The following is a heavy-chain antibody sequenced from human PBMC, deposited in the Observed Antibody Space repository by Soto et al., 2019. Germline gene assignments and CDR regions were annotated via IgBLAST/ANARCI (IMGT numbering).Heavy chain of an antibody. CDR3: AKDLRVDWLDNYYYYGMDV. Sequence: EVQLLESGGGLVQPGGSLRLSCAASGFTFSSYAMSWVRQAPGMGLEWVSAISGSGGSTYYADSVKGRFTISRDNSKNTLYLQMNSLRAEDTAVYYCAKDLRVDWLDNYYYYGMDVWGQGTTVTVSS. V-gene: IGHV3-23*01. CDR2: ISGSGGST. D-gene: IGHD3-9*01. J-gene: IGHJ6*02. CDR1: GFTFSSYA.